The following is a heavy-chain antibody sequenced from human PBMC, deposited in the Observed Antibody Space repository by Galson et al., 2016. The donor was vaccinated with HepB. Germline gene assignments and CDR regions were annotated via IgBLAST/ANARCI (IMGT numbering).Heavy chain of an antibody. CDR2: IYFTGST. Sequence: LSLTCTVSGGSIRTSTYYWGWIRQPPGKGLEWIGSIYFTGSTYYNPSLKSRVTISVDTSKNQFSLSLSRVTAADTAVYYCARGTSGSAWGASYFHNYYMDVWGEGTTVTVSS. CDR1: GGSIRTSTYY. CDR3: ARGTSGSAWGASYFHNYYMDV. V-gene: IGHV4-39*01. J-gene: IGHJ6*03. D-gene: IGHD1-1*01.